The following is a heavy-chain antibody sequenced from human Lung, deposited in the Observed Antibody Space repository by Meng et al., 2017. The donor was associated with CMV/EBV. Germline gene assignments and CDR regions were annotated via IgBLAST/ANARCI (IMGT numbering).Heavy chain of an antibody. CDR3: ARVGAYCGGDCYHPR. CDR2: IYHSGST. CDR1: GGSLSSRNW. D-gene: IGHD2-21*02. J-gene: IGHJ4*02. V-gene: IGHV4-4*02. Sequence: VQLQESGPGLVKPSGTLPPTCAVSGGSLSSRNWWSWVRQPPGKGLEWIGEIYHSGSTNYNPSLKSRVTISVDESKNQFSLRLSSVTAADTAVYYCARVGAYCGGDCYHPRWGQGTLVTVSS.